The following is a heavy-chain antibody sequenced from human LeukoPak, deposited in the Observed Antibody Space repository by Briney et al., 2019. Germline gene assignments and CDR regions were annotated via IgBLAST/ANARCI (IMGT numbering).Heavy chain of an antibody. J-gene: IGHJ4*02. CDR3: ASGLASYFDY. Sequence: AAVKVSCKASGGTFSSYAISWVRHAPEQGLEWMGRIIPILGIANYAQKFQGRVSITADESTSTAYMELSSLRSEDTAVYYCASGLASYFDYWGQGTLVTVSS. CDR2: IIPILGIA. D-gene: IGHD5-12*01. CDR1: GGTFSSYA. V-gene: IGHV1-69*04.